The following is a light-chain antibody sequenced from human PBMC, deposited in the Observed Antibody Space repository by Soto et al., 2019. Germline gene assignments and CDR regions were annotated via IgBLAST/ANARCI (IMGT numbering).Light chain of an antibody. CDR3: QEYKSAPLT. V-gene: IGKV1-27*01. Sequence: DIQMTQSPSSLSASVGDRVIITCRATQDISNYLAWYQQKPGKVPKLLIYAASTLQSGVPSRFSGSGSGTDFTLTISSLQPEDVATFYCQEYKSAPLTLGGGTKVDSK. J-gene: IGKJ4*01. CDR2: AAS. CDR1: QDISNY.